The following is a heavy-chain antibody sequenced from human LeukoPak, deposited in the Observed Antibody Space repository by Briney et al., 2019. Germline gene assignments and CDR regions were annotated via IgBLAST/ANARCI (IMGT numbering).Heavy chain of an antibody. CDR1: GGSSSGYY. CDR3: ASLRGSGGSCCDY. D-gene: IGHD2-15*01. Sequence: PSETLSLTCAVYGGSSSGYYWSWIRQPPGKGLEWIGEINHSGSTNYNPSLKSRVTISVDTSKNQFSLKLSSVTAPDTAVYYCASLRGSGGSCCDYWGQGTLVTVSS. J-gene: IGHJ4*02. CDR2: INHSGST. V-gene: IGHV4-34*01.